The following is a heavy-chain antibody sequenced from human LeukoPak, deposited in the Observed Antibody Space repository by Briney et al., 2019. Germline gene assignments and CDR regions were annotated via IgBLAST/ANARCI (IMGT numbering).Heavy chain of an antibody. V-gene: IGHV3-53*01. CDR2: IYDIGNT. Sequence: GGSLRLSCAVSGFTVSSNYMSWVRRAPGKGLEWVSVIYDIGNTYYADSVKGRFTISRDTSKNTVYLQMNSLRAEDTAVYYCARGGMRRPYDCWGQGALVTVSS. J-gene: IGHJ4*02. D-gene: IGHD1-14*01. CDR1: GFTVSSNY. CDR3: ARGGMRRPYDC.